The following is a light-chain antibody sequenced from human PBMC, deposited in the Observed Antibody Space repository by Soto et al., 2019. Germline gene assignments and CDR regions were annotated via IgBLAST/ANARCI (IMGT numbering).Light chain of an antibody. Sequence: LKMSPGTLSLHPEERATLSCGASRTVRNNYLAWYQQQPGQAPRLLIYDASSRATGIPDGSSGGGSGTDFTLTIISVEPEDFAGYCCPQFTSHPLSLGGRT. CDR3: PQFTSHPLS. J-gene: IGKJ4*01. V-gene: IGKV3-20*01. CDR2: DAS. CDR1: RTVRNNY.